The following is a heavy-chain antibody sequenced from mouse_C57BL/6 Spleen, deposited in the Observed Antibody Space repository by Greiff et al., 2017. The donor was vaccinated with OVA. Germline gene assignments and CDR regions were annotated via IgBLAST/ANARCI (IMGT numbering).Heavy chain of an antibody. CDR2: INPYNGDT. CDR1: GYSFTGYF. D-gene: IGHD1-1*01. J-gene: IGHJ4*01. CDR3: ARNPFTMVVAPYAMDY. Sequence: VQLKESGPELVKPGDSVKISCKASGYSFTGYFMNWVMQSHGKSLEWIGRINPYNGDTFYNQKFKGKATLTVDKSSSTAHMELLSLTSEDSAVYYCARNPFTMVVAPYAMDYWGQVTSVTVSS. V-gene: IGHV1-20*01.